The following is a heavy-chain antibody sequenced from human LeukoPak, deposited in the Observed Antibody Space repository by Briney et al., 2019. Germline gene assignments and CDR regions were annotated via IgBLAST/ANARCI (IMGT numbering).Heavy chain of an antibody. CDR1: GGSFSGYY. CDR2: INHSGST. Sequence: PSETLSLTCAVYGGSFSGYYWSWIRQPPGKGLEWIGEINHSGSTNYNPSLKSRVTISVDTSKNQFSLKLSSVTAADTAVYYCARGGGPYYYGSGSYYTLWFDPWGQGTLVTVSS. CDR3: ARGGGPYYYGSGSYYTLWFDP. D-gene: IGHD3-10*01. J-gene: IGHJ5*02. V-gene: IGHV4-34*01.